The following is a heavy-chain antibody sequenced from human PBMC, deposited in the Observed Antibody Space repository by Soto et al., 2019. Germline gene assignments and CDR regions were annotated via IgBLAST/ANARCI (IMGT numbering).Heavy chain of an antibody. CDR2: ISYDGSNK. V-gene: IGHV3-30*18. Sequence: QVHLVESGGGVVQPGRSLRLSCAASGFTFSSYGIHWVRQAPGKGLEWVAVISYDGSNKYYTDSVKGRFTISRDNSKNTLYLQMNSLRADDTAVYYCAKDPAVGYYGSGSYYNFGWFDTWGQETLVTVSS. D-gene: IGHD3-10*01. J-gene: IGHJ5*02. CDR3: AKDPAVGYYGSGSYYNFGWFDT. CDR1: GFTFSSYG.